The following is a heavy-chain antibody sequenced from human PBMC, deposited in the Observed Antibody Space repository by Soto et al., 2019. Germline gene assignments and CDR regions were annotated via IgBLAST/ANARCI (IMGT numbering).Heavy chain of an antibody. V-gene: IGHV3-23*01. CDR2: ISAGGGNT. J-gene: IGHJ5*02. D-gene: IGHD2-2*01. CDR1: GFSFSTYA. Sequence: EVQLLESGGGLVQPGGSLRLSCAVSGFSFSTYAMSWVRQAPGKGLEGVSGISAGGGNTYYADPVRGRFTISRDNSKDTLYLQITSLRAEDTAFYYCAKHAEYQLVSWFDPWGQGTLVTVSA. CDR3: AKHAEYQLVSWFDP.